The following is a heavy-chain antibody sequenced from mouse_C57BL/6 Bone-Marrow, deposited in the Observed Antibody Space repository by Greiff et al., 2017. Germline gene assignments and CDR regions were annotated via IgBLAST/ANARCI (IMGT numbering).Heavy chain of an antibody. CDR3: GRRAFDYGGSSRATDY. CDR1: GFTFSSDG. J-gene: IGHJ4*01. V-gene: IGHV5-6*01. D-gene: IGHD1-1*01. Sequence: EVQLVESGGDLVKPGGSLKLSCAASGFTFSSDGMSWVRQTPDKRLEWVATISSGGSYTYYPDSVQGRSTISRDNATNTLYLQMSSLQSEDTAMFFSGRRAFDYGGSSRATDYWGQGTSGTVSS. CDR2: ISSGGSYT.